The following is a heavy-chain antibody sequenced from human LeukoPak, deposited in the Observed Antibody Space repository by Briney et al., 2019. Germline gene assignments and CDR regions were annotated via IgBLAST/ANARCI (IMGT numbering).Heavy chain of an antibody. CDR1: GASISSSGFY. CDR3: ARQRAFDI. Sequence: PSQTLSLTCTVSGASISSSGFYWSWIRQHPDKGLEWIGYIYYNGNTYYNPSLKSRSTISMDISKNQFSLRLSSVTAADTAVYYCARQRAFDIWGQGTVVTVSS. V-gene: IGHV4-31*03. J-gene: IGHJ3*02. CDR2: IYYNGNT.